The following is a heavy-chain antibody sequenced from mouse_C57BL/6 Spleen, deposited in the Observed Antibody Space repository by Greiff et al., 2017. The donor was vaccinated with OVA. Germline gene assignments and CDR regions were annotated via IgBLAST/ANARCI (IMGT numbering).Heavy chain of an antibody. CDR2: ISSGGSYT. D-gene: IGHD1-1*02. Sequence: EVKLVESGGDLVKPGGSLKLSCAASGFTFSSYGMSWVRQTPDKRLEWVATISSGGSYTYYPDSVKGRFTISRDNAKNTLYLQMSSLKSEDTAMYYCARHYDAMDYWGQGTSVTVSS. CDR3: ARHYDAMDY. J-gene: IGHJ4*01. V-gene: IGHV5-6*01. CDR1: GFTFSSYG.